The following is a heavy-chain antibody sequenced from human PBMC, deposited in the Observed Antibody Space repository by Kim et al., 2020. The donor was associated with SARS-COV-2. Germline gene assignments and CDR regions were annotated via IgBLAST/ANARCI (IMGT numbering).Heavy chain of an antibody. CDR1: GFTFSSHS. V-gene: IGHV3-48*02. Sequence: GGSLRLSCAASGFTFSSHSMSWVRQAPGKGLEWISCITSSGTTIYYADSVKGRFTVSRDNAENSLYLQMNNLRDDDTAVYYCARDRRDSGWTRSWFDPWGQGTLVTVSS. CDR3: ARDRRDSGWTRSWFDP. J-gene: IGHJ5*02. CDR2: ITSSGTTI. D-gene: IGHD6-19*01.